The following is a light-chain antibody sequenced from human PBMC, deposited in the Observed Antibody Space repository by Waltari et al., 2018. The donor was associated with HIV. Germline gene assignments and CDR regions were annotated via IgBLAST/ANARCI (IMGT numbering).Light chain of an antibody. J-gene: IGLJ3*02. V-gene: IGLV1-44*01. CDR3: ASWDASLNVWV. Sequence: QPVVTQPPSVSGTPGPTVTISCSGSTSNIGIKTVNWYQHRPGTAPKRLIFGTYQLPSAFPDGFSACKSGTSASLAISGLQSEEWADYYCASWDASLNVWVFGGVTKLTVL. CDR2: GTY. CDR1: TSNIGIKT.